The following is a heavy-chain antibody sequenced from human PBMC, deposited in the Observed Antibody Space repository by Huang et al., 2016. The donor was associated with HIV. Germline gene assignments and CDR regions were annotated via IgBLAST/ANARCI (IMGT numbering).Heavy chain of an antibody. V-gene: IGHV2-26*01. Sequence: QVTLKESGPVLVKPTETLTLTCTVSGFSLDDARMGVGWFRQPPGKALEWLAHLFSNDEKSYSTLLKNRLVISKDDSRRRVVLVMANMASVDAATYFCARSAGPVAIYPGVVRDIGQFSYFDPWGQGTLVTVSS. J-gene: IGHJ5*02. D-gene: IGHD2-15*01. CDR2: LFSNDEK. CDR3: ARSAGPVAIYPGVVRDIGQFSYFDP. CDR1: GFSLDDARMG.